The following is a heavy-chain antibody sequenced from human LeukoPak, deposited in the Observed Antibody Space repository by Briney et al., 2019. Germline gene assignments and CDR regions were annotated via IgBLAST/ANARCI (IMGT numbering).Heavy chain of an antibody. Sequence: ASVKVSCKASGYTFTNYDINWARQAPAQGLEWMGWINPNSGNTSYAQKLQGRVTITTNTSTSTAYNELSTLRPEDTAMHDSAREGCSCSPFAYANDVCDQSTTVTASS. CDR2: INPNSGNT. V-gene: IGHV1-8*02. CDR1: GYTFTNYD. J-gene: IGHJ6*02. D-gene: IGHD2-15*01. CDR3: AREGCSCSPFAYANDV.